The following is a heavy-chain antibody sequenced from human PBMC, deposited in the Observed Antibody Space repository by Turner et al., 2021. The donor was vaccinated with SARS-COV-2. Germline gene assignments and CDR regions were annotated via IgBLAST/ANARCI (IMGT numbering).Heavy chain of an antibody. CDR2: MFYSGST. CDR3: ARGAYASGTLNRFDA. J-gene: IGHJ5*02. Sequence: QVQLQESGPGLVKPSETLSLNCTVSGDSIKSYYLSWIRQSPGKGLEWIGYMFYSGSTNYNPSRNSRVTISVDTSKNQLSLHLTSVTAADPAIYFCARGAYASGTLNRFDAWGQGTLVTVSS. V-gene: IGHV4-59*13. D-gene: IGHD3-10*01. CDR1: GDSIKSYY.